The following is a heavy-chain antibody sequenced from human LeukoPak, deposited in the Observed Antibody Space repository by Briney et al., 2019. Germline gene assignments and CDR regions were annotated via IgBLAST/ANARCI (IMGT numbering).Heavy chain of an antibody. J-gene: IGHJ4*02. D-gene: IGHD4-17*01. CDR3: ARGASTAHFDY. CDR1: GGSITNYY. Sequence: SETLSLTCTASGGSITNYYWSWIRQSAGKGLEWIGRIYSSGSTNHKPSLKSRVIISLDKSKNQFSLKLSSVTAADTAVYFCARGASTAHFDYWGQGTLVTVST. CDR2: IYSSGST. V-gene: IGHV4-4*07.